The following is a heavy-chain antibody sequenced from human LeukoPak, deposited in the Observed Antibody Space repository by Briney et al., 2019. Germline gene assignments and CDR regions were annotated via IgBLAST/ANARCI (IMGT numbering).Heavy chain of an antibody. CDR3: ARLSNYYDSSGLDYFDY. CDR2: IIPILGIT. Sequence: SVKVSCKASGGTFSSYVISWVRQAPGQGLEWMGRIIPILGITSYAQKFQGRVTITADKSTSTAYMELSSLRSEDTAVYYCARLSNYYDSSGLDYFDYWGQGTLVTVSS. J-gene: IGHJ4*02. V-gene: IGHV1-69*04. CDR1: GGTFSSYV. D-gene: IGHD3-22*01.